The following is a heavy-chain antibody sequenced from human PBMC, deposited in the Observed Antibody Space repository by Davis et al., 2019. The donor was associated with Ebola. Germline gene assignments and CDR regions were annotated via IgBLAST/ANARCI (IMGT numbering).Heavy chain of an antibody. CDR2: IYKSGKT. Sequence: MPSETLSLTCTVPGGSISSGDYYWSWIRQAPGKGLEWLGYIYKSGKTYFNPSLESRATMSVDTSKNQFSLKLSSVTAADTAVYYCARSGGHNWFDPWGQGTLVTVSS. J-gene: IGHJ5*02. D-gene: IGHD3-16*01. V-gene: IGHV4-30-4*01. CDR3: ARSGGHNWFDP. CDR1: GGSISSGDYY.